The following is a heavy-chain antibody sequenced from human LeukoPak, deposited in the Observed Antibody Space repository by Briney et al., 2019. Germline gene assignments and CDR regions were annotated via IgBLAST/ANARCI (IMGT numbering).Heavy chain of an antibody. J-gene: IGHJ3*02. CDR1: DYTFTSYG. CDR2: ISAYNGNT. D-gene: IGHD6-6*01. V-gene: IGHV1-18*01. CDR3: ARGSSRSPSSAFDI. Sequence: ASVKVSCKASDYTFTSYGISWVRQAPGQGLEWMGWISAYNGNTNYAQKLQGRVTMTTDTSTSTAYMELRSLRSDDTAVYYCARGSSRSPSSAFDIWGQGTMVTVSS.